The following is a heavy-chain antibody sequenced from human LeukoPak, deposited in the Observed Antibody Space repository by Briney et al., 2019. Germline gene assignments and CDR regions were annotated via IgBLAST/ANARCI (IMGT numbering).Heavy chain of an antibody. CDR1: GYTFTSYD. V-gene: IGHV1-8*01. CDR3: ARGDIRTRAAAGRGMVDY. Sequence: ASVKVSCKASGYTFTSYDINWVRQATGQGLEWMGWMNPNSGNTGYAQKFQGRVTMTRNTSISTAYMELSSLRSEDTAVYYCARGDIRTRAAAGRGMVDYWGQGTLVTVSS. J-gene: IGHJ4*02. CDR2: MNPNSGNT. D-gene: IGHD6-13*01.